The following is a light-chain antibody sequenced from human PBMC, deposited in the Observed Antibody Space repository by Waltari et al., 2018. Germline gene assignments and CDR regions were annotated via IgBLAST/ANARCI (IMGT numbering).Light chain of an antibody. V-gene: IGKV3-11*01. Sequence: EIVLTQSPATLSLSPGDRAILSCRASQSVSSYLTWYQQKPGQAPRLLIYDASNRATGTPARFSGSGSGTDFTLTISSLEPEDFAVYYCQQRINWPLTFGGGTNVEIK. J-gene: IGKJ4*01. CDR1: QSVSSY. CDR2: DAS. CDR3: QQRINWPLT.